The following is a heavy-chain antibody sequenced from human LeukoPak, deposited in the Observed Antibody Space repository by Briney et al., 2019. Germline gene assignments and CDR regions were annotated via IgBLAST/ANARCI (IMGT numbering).Heavy chain of an antibody. Sequence: GSLRLSCAASGFTVSSNYMSWVRQPPGKGLEWIGEINHSGSTNYNPSLKSRVTISVDTSKNQFSLKLSSVTAADTAVYYCARGRGLGGSGSYRFDYWGQGTLVTVSS. CDR2: INHSGST. CDR3: ARGRGLGGSGSYRFDY. CDR1: GFTVSSNY. J-gene: IGHJ4*02. V-gene: IGHV4-34*01. D-gene: IGHD3-10*01.